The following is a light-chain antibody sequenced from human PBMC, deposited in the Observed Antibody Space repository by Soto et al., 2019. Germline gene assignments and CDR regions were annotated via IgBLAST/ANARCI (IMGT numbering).Light chain of an antibody. CDR3: AAWDDSLRAVV. V-gene: IGLV1-44*01. CDR2: RNH. Sequence: QSLLTQSPSASVTPGQRVTISCSGSRSNIGTYAVNWYQQLPGAAPTLLIFRNHQRPSGVPDRFSGSKSGTSASLAISGPQSEDEADYYCAAWDDSLRAVVFGGGTKLTVL. J-gene: IGLJ2*01. CDR1: RSNIGTYA.